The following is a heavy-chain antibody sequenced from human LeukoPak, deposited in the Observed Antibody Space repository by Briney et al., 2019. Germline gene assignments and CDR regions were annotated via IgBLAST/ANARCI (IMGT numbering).Heavy chain of an antibody. CDR1: GFTFSSYS. J-gene: IGHJ4*02. CDR3: ASDGLGYCSSTRCRPFDY. CDR2: ISSSSSTI. D-gene: IGHD2-2*01. Sequence: GGSLRLSCAASGFTFSSYSMNWVRQAPGKGLEWVAYISSSSSTIYYADSVKGRFTISRDNAKNSLYLQMNSLRAEDTAVYYCASDGLGYCSSTRCRPFDYWGQGTLVTVSS. V-gene: IGHV3-48*01.